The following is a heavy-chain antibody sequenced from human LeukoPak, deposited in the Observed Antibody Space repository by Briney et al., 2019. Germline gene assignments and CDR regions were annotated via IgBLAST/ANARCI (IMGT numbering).Heavy chain of an antibody. D-gene: IGHD1-26*01. CDR2: FDPEDGET. J-gene: IGHJ4*02. Sequence: ASVKVSCKVSGYTLTELSMHWVRQAPGKGLEWMGGFDPEDGETIYAQKFQGRVTMTEDTSTDTAYMELRSLRSEDTAVYYCATIVGATPTQPFDYWGQGTLVTVSS. CDR3: ATIVGATPTQPFDY. CDR1: GYTLTELS. V-gene: IGHV1-24*01.